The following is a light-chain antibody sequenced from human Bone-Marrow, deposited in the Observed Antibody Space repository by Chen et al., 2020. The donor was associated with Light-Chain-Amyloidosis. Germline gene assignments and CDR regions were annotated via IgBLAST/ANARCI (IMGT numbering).Light chain of an antibody. V-gene: IGLV3-21*02. CDR3: QVWDSSSDRPV. CDR1: NIGYTS. Sequence: SYVLTQPSSVSVAPGQTDTIACGGNNIGYTSVHWYQQTPGQAPLLVVYDDSDRPSGIPERLSGCNSGNTASLTISWVEAGDEADYYCQVWDSSSDRPVFGGGTKLTVL. J-gene: IGLJ3*02. CDR2: DDS.